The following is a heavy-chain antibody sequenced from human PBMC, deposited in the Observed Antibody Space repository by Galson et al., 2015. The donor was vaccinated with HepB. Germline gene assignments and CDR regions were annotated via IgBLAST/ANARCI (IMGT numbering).Heavy chain of an antibody. D-gene: IGHD3-10*01. Sequence: SLRLSCAASGFTFSNAWMSWVRQAPGKGLEWVGRIKSKTDGGTTDYAAPVKGRFTISRDDSKNTLYLQMNSLKTEDTAVYYCTTDLMVRGASTYYFDYWGQGTLVTVSS. CDR2: IKSKTDGGTT. CDR1: GFTFSNAW. CDR3: TTDLMVRGASTYYFDY. J-gene: IGHJ4*02. V-gene: IGHV3-15*01.